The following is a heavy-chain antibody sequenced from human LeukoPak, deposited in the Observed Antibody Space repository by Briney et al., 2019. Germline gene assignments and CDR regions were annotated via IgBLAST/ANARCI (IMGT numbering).Heavy chain of an antibody. J-gene: IGHJ4*02. V-gene: IGHV3-66*01. CDR1: GFTVSGNY. D-gene: IGHD3-10*01. Sequence: GGSLRLSCAASGFTVSGNYMSWVRQAPGKGLEWVSVIYTNGNTYYADSVKGRFIISRDSAGNTLYLQMNSLRAEDTAVYYCATNRGLLWLGDRLNFDNWGQGTLVAVSS. CDR3: ATNRGLLWLGDRLNFDN. CDR2: IYTNGNT.